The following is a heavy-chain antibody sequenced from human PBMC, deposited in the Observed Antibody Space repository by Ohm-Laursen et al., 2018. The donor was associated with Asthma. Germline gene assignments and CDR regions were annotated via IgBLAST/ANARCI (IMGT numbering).Heavy chain of an antibody. V-gene: IGHV4-61*03. J-gene: IGHJ6*02. CDR1: GRAVRSYSFY. CDR3: ARSRRGGSYPLYYAIDV. D-gene: IGHD1-26*01. Sequence: GTLSLTRTVSGRAVRSYSFYWTRVRQPPGKGLERNRYIYDSGNANYSPSLKSRVTISVDTSKNHLSLKLSSLTAADTAVYFCARSRRGGSYPLYYAIDVWGQGTTVTVSS. CDR2: IYDSGNA.